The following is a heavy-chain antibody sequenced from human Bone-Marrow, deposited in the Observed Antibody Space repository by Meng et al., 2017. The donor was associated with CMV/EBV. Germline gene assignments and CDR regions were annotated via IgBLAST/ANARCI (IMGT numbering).Heavy chain of an antibody. CDR3: AKNINPYYDFWSGYMGGYDAFDI. D-gene: IGHD3-3*01. CDR1: GFTFSNYG. CDR2: IWYDGSNK. J-gene: IGHJ3*02. V-gene: IGHV3-33*06. Sequence: GGSLRLSCAASGFTFSNYGMHWVRQAPGKGLEWVAVIWYDGSNKYYADSVKGRFTISRDNSKNTLYLQMNSLRAKDTAVYYCAKNINPYYDFWSGYMGGYDAFDIWGQGTMVTVSS.